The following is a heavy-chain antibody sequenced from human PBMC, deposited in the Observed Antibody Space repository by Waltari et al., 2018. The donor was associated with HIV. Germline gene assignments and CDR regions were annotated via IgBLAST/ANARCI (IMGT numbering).Heavy chain of an antibody. CDR3: ARTNYGGDSLSFDY. D-gene: IGHD2-21*02. J-gene: IGHJ4*02. CDR1: GYTLSDYG. V-gene: IGHV1-18*01. Sequence: QVQLVQSGDEVKKPGASVKVSCKASGYTLSDYGISWGRQAPGQGLEWMGWISASNGDKNDAQKFQGRVTLTTGTSTNTGYMDLRNLGFDDTAVYFCARTNYGGDSLSFDYWGQGTVITVSS. CDR2: ISASNGDK.